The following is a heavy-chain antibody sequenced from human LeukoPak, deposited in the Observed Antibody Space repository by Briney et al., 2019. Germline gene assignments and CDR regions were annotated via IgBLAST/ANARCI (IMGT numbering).Heavy chain of an antibody. CDR2: IYHSGST. CDR1: GGSISSGYY. D-gene: IGHD3-9*01. CDR3: ARDEVPFYDILTGYYRNWFDP. J-gene: IGHJ5*02. Sequence: SETLSLTCTVSGGSISSGYYWGWIRQPPGKGLEWIGSIYHSGSTYYNPSLKSRVTISVDTSKNQFSLKLSSVTAADTAVYYCARDEVPFYDILTGYYRNWFDPWGQGTLVTVSS. V-gene: IGHV4-38-2*02.